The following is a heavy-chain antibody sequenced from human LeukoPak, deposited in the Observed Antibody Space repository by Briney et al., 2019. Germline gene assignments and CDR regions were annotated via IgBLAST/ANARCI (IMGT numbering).Heavy chain of an antibody. CDR3: GSSGQCLFLY. V-gene: IGHV4-28*01. Sequence: PSDTLSLTCAASGYSIRSSNWVGWIRQPPGKGLEWIGYIYYSGSTHYNPSLKSRVTMSVDTSKNQFSLKLSPVTAMDTAVYYCGSSGQCLFLYWSHKTLVTVSS. CDR2: IYYSGST. D-gene: IGHD5/OR15-5a*01. J-gene: IGHJ4*01. CDR1: GYSIRSSNW.